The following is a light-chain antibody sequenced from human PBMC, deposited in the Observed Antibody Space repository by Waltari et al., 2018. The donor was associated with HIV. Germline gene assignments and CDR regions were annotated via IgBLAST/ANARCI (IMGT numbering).Light chain of an antibody. CDR3: QQTNGIREFT. Sequence: DIQMTQSPSSLSASVGDRVTITCRTSQRIGSYLNWYQQKPGKAPKLLIYVASFLHSGVPSRFSGSGSGTHFTLTISSLQIDDFATYYCQQTNGIREFTFGQGTKLEIK. CDR2: VAS. V-gene: IGKV1-39*01. CDR1: QRIGSY. J-gene: IGKJ2*01.